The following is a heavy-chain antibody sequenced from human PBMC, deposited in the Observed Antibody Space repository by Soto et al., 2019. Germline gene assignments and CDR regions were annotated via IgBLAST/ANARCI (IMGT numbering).Heavy chain of an antibody. CDR1: GGSIGSYY. Sequence: QVQLQESGPRLVKPSETLSLTCTVSGGSIGSYYWIWIRQSAGKGLVWLGHIFISGSTNYNPSLSSRFTLSVDTSKNQFSLKLSSVTAADTAVYYWASALLDYGGYYFDSWGQGTLVTVSS. CDR3: ASALLDYGGYYFDS. CDR2: IFISGST. V-gene: IGHV4-4*07. D-gene: IGHD4-17*01. J-gene: IGHJ4*02.